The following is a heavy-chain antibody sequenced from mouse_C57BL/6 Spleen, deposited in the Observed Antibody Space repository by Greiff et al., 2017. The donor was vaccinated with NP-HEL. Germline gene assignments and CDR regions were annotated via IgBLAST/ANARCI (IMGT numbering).Heavy chain of an antibody. V-gene: IGHV1-82*01. CDR2: IYPGDGDT. Sequence: QVQLQQSGPELVKPGASVKISCKASGYAFSSSWMNWVKQRPGKGLEWIGRIYPGDGDTNYNGKFKGKATLTADKSSSTAYMQLSSLTSEDSAVYFCARDLCFDYWGQGTTLTVSS. D-gene: IGHD6-5*01. CDR3: ARDLCFDY. CDR1: GYAFSSSW. J-gene: IGHJ2*01.